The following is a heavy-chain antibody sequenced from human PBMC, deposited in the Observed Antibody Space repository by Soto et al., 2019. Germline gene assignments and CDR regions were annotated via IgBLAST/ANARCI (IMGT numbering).Heavy chain of an antibody. CDR1: GFTFSSYG. CDR3: AREARLRGYGYGSTPDY. Sequence: GGSLRLSCAAPGFTFSSYGMHWVRQAPGKGLEWVAVIWDDGSNKYYADSVKGRFTISRDNSKNTLYLQMNSLRAEDTAVYYCAREARLRGYGYGSTPDYWGQGTLVTVSS. D-gene: IGHD5-18*01. CDR2: IWDDGSNK. V-gene: IGHV3-33*01. J-gene: IGHJ4*02.